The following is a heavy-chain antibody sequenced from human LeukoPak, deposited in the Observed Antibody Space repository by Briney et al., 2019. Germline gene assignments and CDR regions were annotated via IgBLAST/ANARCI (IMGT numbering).Heavy chain of an antibody. CDR1: GGSISSYY. CDR2: IYTSGST. D-gene: IGHD3-3*01. V-gene: IGHV4-4*09. Sequence: PSETLSLTCTVSGGSISSYYWSWIRQPPGKGLEWIGYIYTSGSTNYNPSLKSRVTISVDTSKNQFSLKLSSVTAADTAVYYCASGFGVDRFDYWGQGTLVTVSS. CDR3: ASGFGVDRFDY. J-gene: IGHJ4*02.